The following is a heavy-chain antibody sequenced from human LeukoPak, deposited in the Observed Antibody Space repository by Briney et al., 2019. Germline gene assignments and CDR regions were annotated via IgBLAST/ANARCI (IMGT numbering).Heavy chain of an antibody. CDR2: IYYTGST. D-gene: IGHD1-26*01. CDR3: AAVGPGLDY. CDR1: GASISSYY. V-gene: IGHV4-59*01. J-gene: IGHJ4*02. Sequence: SETLSLTCTVSGASISSYYWGWIRQPPGKGLEWIGYIYYTGSTNSNPSLKSRVTISLDTSKNQFSLKVSSVTAADTAVYYCAAVGPGLDYWGQGTLVTVSS.